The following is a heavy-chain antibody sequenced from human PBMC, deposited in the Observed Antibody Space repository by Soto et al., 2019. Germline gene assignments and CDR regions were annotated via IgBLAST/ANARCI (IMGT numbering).Heavy chain of an antibody. CDR2: IYYSGST. V-gene: IGHV4-59*01. Sequence: SETLSLTCTVSGGSISSYYWSWIRQPPGKGLEWIGYIYYSGSTNYNPSLKSRVTISVDTSKNQFSLKLSSVTAADTAVYYCAREMVRGGAPGCCAFDIWGQGTMVTVSS. CDR1: GGSISSYY. CDR3: AREMVRGGAPGCCAFDI. D-gene: IGHD3-10*01. J-gene: IGHJ3*02.